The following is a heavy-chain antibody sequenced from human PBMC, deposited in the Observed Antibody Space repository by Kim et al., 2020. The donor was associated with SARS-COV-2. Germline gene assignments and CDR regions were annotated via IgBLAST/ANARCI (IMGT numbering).Heavy chain of an antibody. J-gene: IGHJ4*02. V-gene: IGHV3-74*01. CDR3: ARRNY. CDR2: NRDGTTT. Sequence: NRDGTTTSHADSVKGRFTVSRDNAKNTLYLQMNSLRAEDTAVYYCARRNYWGQGTLVTVSS.